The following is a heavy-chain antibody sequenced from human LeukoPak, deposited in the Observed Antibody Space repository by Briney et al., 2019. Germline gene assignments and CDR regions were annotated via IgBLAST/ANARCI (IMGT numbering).Heavy chain of an antibody. J-gene: IGHJ4*02. Sequence: CMGYIYYSGSTTYTPSLKSRVTISVDTSKNQFSLKLSSVTAADTAVYYCARFDTAMVTHWGQGTLVTVSS. CDR2: IYYSGST. D-gene: IGHD5-18*01. CDR3: ARFDTAMVTH. V-gene: IGHV4-59*01.